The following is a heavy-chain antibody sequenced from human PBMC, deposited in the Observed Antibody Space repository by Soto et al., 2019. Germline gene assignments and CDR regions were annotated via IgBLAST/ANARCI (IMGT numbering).Heavy chain of an antibody. J-gene: IGHJ3*02. CDR2: IIPIFGTT. V-gene: IGHV1-69*15. Sequence: QAQLVQSETEVRKPGSSVKVSCRASGGTFGSNAISWVRQAPGQGLEWMGNIIPIFGTTKRSQNFQGRITITADESTNTAYMELNSLRSEDTAIYFCAREGYTFGPGAVSGAFDIWGQGTMVTVSS. D-gene: IGHD1-1*01. CDR3: AREGYTFGPGAVSGAFDI. CDR1: GGTFGSNA.